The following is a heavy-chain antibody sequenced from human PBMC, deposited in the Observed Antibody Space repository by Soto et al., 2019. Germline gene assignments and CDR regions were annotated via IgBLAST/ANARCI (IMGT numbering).Heavy chain of an antibody. CDR2: IYYSGST. CDR3: ASRFYYDSSGYQG. V-gene: IGHV4-39*01. Sequence: SETLSRTCTVCGGSIRSSSYYWGWSRQPPGKGLEWIGSIYYSGSTYYNPSLKSRVTISVDTSKNQFSLKLSSVTAADTAVYYCASRFYYDSSGYQGWGQGTLVTVS. D-gene: IGHD3-22*01. J-gene: IGHJ4*02. CDR1: GGSIRSSSYY.